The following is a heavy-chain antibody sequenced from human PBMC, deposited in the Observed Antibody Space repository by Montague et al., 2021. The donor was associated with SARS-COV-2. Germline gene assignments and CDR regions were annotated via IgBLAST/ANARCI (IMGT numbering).Heavy chain of an antibody. CDR2: TYFTSKWSS. D-gene: IGHD3-3*01. Sequence: CAISGDSVSSTSAAWNWIRQSPSRGLEWLGRTYFTSKWSSEYALSVKSRLIISPDTSKNQFSLGVTSVTAADTAVYFCARRGTGNYEILDYWGQGILVTVPS. CDR3: ARRGTGNYEILDY. V-gene: IGHV6-1*01. J-gene: IGHJ4*02. CDR1: GDSVSSTSAA.